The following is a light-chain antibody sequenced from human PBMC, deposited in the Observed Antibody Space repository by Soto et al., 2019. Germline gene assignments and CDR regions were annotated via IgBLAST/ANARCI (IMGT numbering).Light chain of an antibody. CDR2: AAS. CDR1: QSVSSN. V-gene: IGKV3-15*01. J-gene: IGKJ4*01. Sequence: EIVMTQSPATLSVSPGERATLSCRASQSVSSNLAWYQQKPGQAPRLFIYAASTRATSIPARFSGSGSGTEFTLTISSLQSEDFAIYYCQQYNNWPLTFGGGTKVDIK. CDR3: QQYNNWPLT.